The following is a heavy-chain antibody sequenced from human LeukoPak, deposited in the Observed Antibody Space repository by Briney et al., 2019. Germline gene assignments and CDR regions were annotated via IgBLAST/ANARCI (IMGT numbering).Heavy chain of an antibody. CDR3: ARVLGPARYYFDY. CDR1: GGSFSGYY. V-gene: IGHV4-34*01. CDR2: INHSGST. D-gene: IGHD6-6*01. J-gene: IGHJ4*02. Sequence: PSETLSLTCAVYGGSFSGYYWSWIRQPPGKGLEWIGEINHSGSTNYNPSLKSRVTISVDRSKNQFSLKLSSVTAADTAVYYCARVLGPARYYFDYWGQGTLVTVSS.